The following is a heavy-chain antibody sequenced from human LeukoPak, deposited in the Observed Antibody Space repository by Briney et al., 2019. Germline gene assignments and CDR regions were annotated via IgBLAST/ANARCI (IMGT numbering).Heavy chain of an antibody. CDR3: AREIRYDFWSGYSYYFDY. J-gene: IGHJ4*02. V-gene: IGHV4-34*01. CDR2: INHSGST. D-gene: IGHD3-3*01. CDR1: GGSFSGYY. Sequence: SETLSLTCAVYGGSFSGYYWSWIRQPPAKGLEWIGEINHSGSTNYNPSLKSRVTISVDTSKNQFSLKLSSVTAADTAVYYCAREIRYDFWSGYSYYFDYWGQGTRVTVSS.